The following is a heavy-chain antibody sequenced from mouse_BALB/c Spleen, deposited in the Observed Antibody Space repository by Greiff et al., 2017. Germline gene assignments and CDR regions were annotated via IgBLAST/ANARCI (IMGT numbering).Heavy chain of an antibody. CDR3: TREETTVVARRDYYAMDY. V-gene: IGHV1-5*01. Sequence: EVQLQQSGTVLARPGASVKMSCKASGYTFTSYWMHWVKQRPGQGLEWIGAIYPGNSDTSYNQKFKGKAKLTAVTSTSTAYMELSSLTNEDSAVYYCTREETTVVARRDYYAMDYWGQGTSVTVSS. J-gene: IGHJ4*01. D-gene: IGHD1-1*01. CDR1: GYTFTSYW. CDR2: IYPGNSDT.